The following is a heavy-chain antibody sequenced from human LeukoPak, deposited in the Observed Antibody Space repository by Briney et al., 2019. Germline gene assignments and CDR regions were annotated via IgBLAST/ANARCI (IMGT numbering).Heavy chain of an antibody. J-gene: IGHJ4*02. D-gene: IGHD3-10*01. V-gene: IGHV3-23*01. CDR3: AKDWGGLWFGETLSYYFHY. Sequence: PGGSLRLSCAASGFTFSSYAMSWVRQAPGKGLEWVSAISGSGGSTYYADSVKGRFTISRDNSKNTLYLQMNSLRAEDTAVYYCAKDWGGLWFGETLSYYFHYWGQGTLVTVSS. CDR1: GFTFSSYA. CDR2: ISGSGGST.